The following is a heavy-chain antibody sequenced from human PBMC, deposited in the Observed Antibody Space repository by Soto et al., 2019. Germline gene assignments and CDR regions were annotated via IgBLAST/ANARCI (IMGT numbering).Heavy chain of an antibody. Sequence: EVQLVESGGGLVQPGGSLRLSCAASGFTFTSYWMSWVRQPPGKGLEWVANIKQDGSEKYYVDSVKGRFTISRDNAKNSLYLQMNSLRAEDTAVYYCAISSPVTPPGYWGQGTLVTVSS. V-gene: IGHV3-7*01. CDR1: GFTFTSYW. D-gene: IGHD3-10*01. CDR2: IKQDGSEK. CDR3: AISSPVTPPGY. J-gene: IGHJ4*02.